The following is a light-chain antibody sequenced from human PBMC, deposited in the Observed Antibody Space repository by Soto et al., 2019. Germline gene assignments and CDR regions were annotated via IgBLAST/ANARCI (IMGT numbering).Light chain of an antibody. CDR1: SSDVGGYNY. J-gene: IGLJ2*01. CDR3: SSYTSSSTYVV. V-gene: IGLV2-14*01. Sequence: QSVLTQPASVSGSPGQSITISCTGTSSDVGGYNYVSWYQQHPGKVPKLMIYDVSNRPSGVSNRFSGSKSGTTASLTISGLQAEDEADYYCSSYTSSSTYVVFGGGTKLTVL. CDR2: DVS.